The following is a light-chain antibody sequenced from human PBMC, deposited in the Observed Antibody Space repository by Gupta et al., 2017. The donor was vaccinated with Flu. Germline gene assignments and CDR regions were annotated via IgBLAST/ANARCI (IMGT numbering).Light chain of an antibody. V-gene: IGKV2-28*01. Sequence: DNVMTQSPLSLPVTPGEPASISCRSSQSLLHSNGYNFLDWYLQKPGQSPQLLIYLGSYRASGVPDRFSGSGSGTDFTLKISRVEAEDVGVYYCRQALQTPYTFGQGTKVEIK. CDR1: QSLLHSNGYNF. CDR2: LGS. J-gene: IGKJ2*01. CDR3: RQALQTPYT.